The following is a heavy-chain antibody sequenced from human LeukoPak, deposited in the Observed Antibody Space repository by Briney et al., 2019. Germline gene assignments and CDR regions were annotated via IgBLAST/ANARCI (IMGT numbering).Heavy chain of an antibody. CDR1: GRSISSYY. J-gene: IGHJ5*02. D-gene: IGHD3-22*01. CDR3: ARRPHNYYDSSGYYFDP. V-gene: IGHV4-59*01. Sequence: SETLSLTCTVSGRSISSYYRSWIRQPPGKGLEWIGYIYYSGSTNYNPSLKSRVTISVDTSKNQFSLKLSSVTAADTAVYYCARRPHNYYDSSGYYFDPWGQGTLVTVSS. CDR2: IYYSGST.